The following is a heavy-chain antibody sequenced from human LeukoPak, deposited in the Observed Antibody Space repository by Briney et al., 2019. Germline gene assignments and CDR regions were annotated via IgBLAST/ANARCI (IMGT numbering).Heavy chain of an antibody. Sequence: GGSLRLSCAASGFTFSSYAMSWVRQAPGKGLEWVSAISGSGGSTYYADSVKGRFTISRDNSKNTLYLQMNSLSAEDTAVYYCAKRGEKLLEWLLSPFDYWGQGTLVTVSS. CDR1: GFTFSSYA. D-gene: IGHD3-3*01. CDR2: ISGSGGST. CDR3: AKRGEKLLEWLLSPFDY. V-gene: IGHV3-23*01. J-gene: IGHJ4*02.